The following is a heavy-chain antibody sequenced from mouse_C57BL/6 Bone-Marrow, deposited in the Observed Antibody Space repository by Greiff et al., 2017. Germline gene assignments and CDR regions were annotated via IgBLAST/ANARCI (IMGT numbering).Heavy chain of an antibody. V-gene: IGHV5-17*01. CDR1: GFTFSDYG. J-gene: IGHJ3*01. D-gene: IGHD2-1*01. Sequence: EVQRVESGGGLVKPGGSLKLSCAASGFTFSDYGMHWVRQAPEKGLEWVAYISSGSSTIYYADTVKGRFTISRDNAKNTLFLQMTSLRSEDTAMYYCARVYYGNYDWFAYWGQGTLVTVSA. CDR2: ISSGSSTI. CDR3: ARVYYGNYDWFAY.